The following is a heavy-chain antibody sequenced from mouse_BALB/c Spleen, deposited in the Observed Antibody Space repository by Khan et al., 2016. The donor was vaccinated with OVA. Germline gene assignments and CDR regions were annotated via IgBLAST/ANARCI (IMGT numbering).Heavy chain of an antibody. CDR3: ASYRYDYFDY. CDR2: IYPGDGDT. V-gene: IGHV1-87*01. J-gene: IGHJ2*01. Sequence: VQLQQSGAELARPGASVKLSCKASGYTFTTYWMQWVKQRPGQSLEWIGTIYPGDGDTRYTQNFKDKATLTADKSSRTAYMELSSLASEDSAVYFCASYRYDYFDYWGQGTTLTVSS. CDR1: GYTFTTYW. D-gene: IGHD2-12*01.